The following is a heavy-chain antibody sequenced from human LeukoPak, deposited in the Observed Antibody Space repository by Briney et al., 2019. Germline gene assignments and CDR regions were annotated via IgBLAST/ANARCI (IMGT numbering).Heavy chain of an antibody. Sequence: GGSLRLSCAASGFTFSNYWMSWVRQAPGKGLEWVANIKQDGSEKYYVDSVKGRFAISRDNAKNSLYLQMNSLRAEDTAVYYCARVRGYSYGSDYWGQGTLVTVSS. CDR3: ARVRGYSYGSDY. CDR2: IKQDGSEK. D-gene: IGHD5-18*01. J-gene: IGHJ4*02. V-gene: IGHV3-7*01. CDR1: GFTFSNYW.